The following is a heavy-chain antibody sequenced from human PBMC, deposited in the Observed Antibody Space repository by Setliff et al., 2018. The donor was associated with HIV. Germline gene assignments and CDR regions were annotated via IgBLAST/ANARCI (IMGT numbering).Heavy chain of an antibody. CDR1: GFTFSSYP. CDR2: IQQHGSEI. D-gene: IGHD6-19*01. CDR3: ANMQWASNAWYSFDY. J-gene: IGHJ4*02. V-gene: IGHV3-7*05. Sequence: GGSLRLSCAVSGFTFSSYPMAWVRQCPGKGLEWVANIQQHGSEIHYVASVEGRFTISRDNAKNSLYLQMNSLRAEDTAVYYCANMQWASNAWYSFDYWGQGALVTVSS.